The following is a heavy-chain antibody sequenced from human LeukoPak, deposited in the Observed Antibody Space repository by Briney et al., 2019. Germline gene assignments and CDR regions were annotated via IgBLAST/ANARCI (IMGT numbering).Heavy chain of an antibody. J-gene: IGHJ5*02. CDR2: IYTSGST. V-gene: IGHV4-4*07. CDR3: AREVIYSSSLNWFDP. CDR1: GGSISSYY. D-gene: IGHD6-13*01. Sequence: PSETLSLTCTVSGGSISSYYWSWIRQPAGKGLEWIGRIYTSGSTNYNPSLKSRVTMSVDTSKNQFSLKLSSVTAADTAVYYCAREVIYSSSLNWFDPWGQGTLVTVSS.